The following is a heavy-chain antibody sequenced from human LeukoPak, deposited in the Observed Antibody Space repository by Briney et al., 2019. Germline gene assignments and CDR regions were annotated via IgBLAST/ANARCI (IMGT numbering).Heavy chain of an antibody. CDR2: ISGRGGST. CDR1: GFTFSSYA. V-gene: IGHV3-23*01. J-gene: IGHJ4*02. D-gene: IGHD3-10*01. CDR3: AKVLMVRGVITSGYFDY. Sequence: PGGSLRLSCAASGFTFSSYAMSWVRQAPGKGLEWVSAISGRGGSTYYADSVKGRFTISRDNSKNTLYLQMNSLRAEDTAVYYCAKVLMVRGVITSGYFDYWGQGTLVTVSS.